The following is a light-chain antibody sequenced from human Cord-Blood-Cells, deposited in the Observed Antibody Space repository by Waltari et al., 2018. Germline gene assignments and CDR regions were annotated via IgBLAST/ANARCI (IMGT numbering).Light chain of an antibody. V-gene: IGKV3-20*01. Sequence: EIVLTQSPGTLSLSPGERATLPCRASQSVSSSYLAWYQQKPGQAPRLLIYGASSRATGIPDRFSGSGSVTDFTLTISRLEPEDFAVYYCQQYGSSPMYTFGQGTKMEIK. CDR3: QQYGSSPMYT. CDR1: QSVSSSY. CDR2: GAS. J-gene: IGKJ2*01.